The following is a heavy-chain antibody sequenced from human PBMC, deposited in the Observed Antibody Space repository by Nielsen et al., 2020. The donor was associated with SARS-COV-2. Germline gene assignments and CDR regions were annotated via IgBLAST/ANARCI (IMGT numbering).Heavy chain of an antibody. CDR3: ARDRLMDV. CDR1: GFTFSTYW. V-gene: IGHV3-74*01. CDR2: INPDGRST. Sequence: GESLKISCAASGFTFSTYWMHWVRQAPGKGLVWVSLINPDGRSTTYADSVKGRFTVSRDNAKNTLYLQMNSLRAEDTAVYYCARDRLMDVWGQGTTVTVSS. J-gene: IGHJ6*02.